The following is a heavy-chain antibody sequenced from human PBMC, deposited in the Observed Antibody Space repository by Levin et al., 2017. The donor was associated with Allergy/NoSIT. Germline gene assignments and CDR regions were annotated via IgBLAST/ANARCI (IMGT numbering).Heavy chain of an antibody. CDR3: VRGGFQVREIDLPDY. J-gene: IGHJ4*02. D-gene: IGHD1-26*01. V-gene: IGHV3-13*04. CDR2: IGIGDDK. Sequence: GGSLRLSCAASGFTFSKFDMHWVRQAAGKGLEWVSAIGIGDDKYYADSVKGRFTISRENAKNSLYLHMNSLRAGDTAVYYCVRGGFQVREIDLPDYWGQGTLVTVAS. CDR1: GFTFSKFD.